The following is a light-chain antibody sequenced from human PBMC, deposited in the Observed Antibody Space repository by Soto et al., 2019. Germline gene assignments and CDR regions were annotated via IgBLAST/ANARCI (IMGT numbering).Light chain of an antibody. CDR3: SSYTNSSPIYV. Sequence: QSVLTQPASLSGSPGQSITISCTGTISDVGGYNYVSWYQQHPGKAPKLMIYEVSNRPSGVSNRFSGSKSGNTASLTISGLQAEDEADYYCSSYTNSSPIYVFGTGTKVTVL. J-gene: IGLJ1*01. CDR1: ISDVGGYNY. CDR2: EVS. V-gene: IGLV2-14*01.